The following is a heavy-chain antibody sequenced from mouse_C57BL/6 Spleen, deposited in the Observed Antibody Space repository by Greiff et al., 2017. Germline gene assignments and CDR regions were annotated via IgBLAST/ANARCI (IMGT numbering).Heavy chain of an antibody. CDR2: INPNYGTT. CDR3: ARSGDGYYPRDAMDY. Sequence: VQLKQSGPELVKPGPSVKISCTASGYSFTDYNMNWVKQSNGKSLEWIGVINPNYGTTNYNQKFKSKATLTVDQSSSTAYMQRNSLTSEDTAVYYCARSGDGYYPRDAMDYWGQGTSVTVSS. D-gene: IGHD2-3*01. V-gene: IGHV1-39*01. CDR1: GYSFTDYN. J-gene: IGHJ4*01.